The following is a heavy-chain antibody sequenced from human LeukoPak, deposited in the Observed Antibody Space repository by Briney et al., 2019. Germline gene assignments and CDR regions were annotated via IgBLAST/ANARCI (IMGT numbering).Heavy chain of an antibody. CDR1: GFTFSDYY. Sequence: GGSLRLSCAASGFTFSDYYMNWIRQAPGKGLEWVSFISSSANTMFYADSVKGRFTTSRDNAKNSLYLQMNSLRAEDTAVYYCAREPPYYSDSSGYKFDYWGQGTLVTVSS. CDR3: AREPPYYSDSSGYKFDY. CDR2: ISSSANTM. V-gene: IGHV3-11*04. D-gene: IGHD3-22*01. J-gene: IGHJ4*02.